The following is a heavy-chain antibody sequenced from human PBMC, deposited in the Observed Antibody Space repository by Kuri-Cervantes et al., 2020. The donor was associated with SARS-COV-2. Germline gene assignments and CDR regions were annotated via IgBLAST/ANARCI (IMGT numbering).Heavy chain of an antibody. J-gene: IGHJ4*02. CDR2: IYYSGST. CDR3: ARGYSSGWPDY. V-gene: IGHV4-38-2*02. Sequence: GSLRLSCTVSGYSISSGYYWGWIRQPPGKGLEWIGYIYYSGSTNYNPSLKSRVTISVDTSKNQFSLKLNSVTAADTAVYYCARGYSSGWPDYWGQGTLVTVSS. D-gene: IGHD6-19*01. CDR1: GYSISSGYY.